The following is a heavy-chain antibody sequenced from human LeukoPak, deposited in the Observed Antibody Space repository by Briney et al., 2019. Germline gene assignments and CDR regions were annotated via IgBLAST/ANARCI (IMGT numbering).Heavy chain of an antibody. J-gene: IGHJ4*02. D-gene: IGHD5-24*01. Sequence: SETLSLTCAVYGGSFSGYYWSWIRQPPGKGLEWIGEINHSGSTNYNPSLKSRVTISVDTSKNQFSLKLSSVTAADTAVYYCARGARWLQPYRAIDYWGQGTLVTVSS. CDR1: GGSFSGYY. CDR3: ARGARWLQPYRAIDY. CDR2: INHSGST. V-gene: IGHV4-34*01.